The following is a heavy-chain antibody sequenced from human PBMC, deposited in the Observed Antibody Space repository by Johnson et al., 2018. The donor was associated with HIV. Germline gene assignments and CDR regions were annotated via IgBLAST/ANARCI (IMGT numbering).Heavy chain of an antibody. CDR3: ARGWQLHGCLDI. Sequence: VLLVESGGGLVQPGRSLRLSCAASGFTFDDYAMHWVRQVPGKGLEWVSGISWNSVTIGYADSVTGRSTISRDNAKNSLYLQMNNLRSEDTALYYCARGWQLHGCLDIWGQGTMVTVSS. CDR2: ISWNSVTI. D-gene: IGHD2-2*03. J-gene: IGHJ3*02. CDR1: GFTFDDYA. V-gene: IGHV3-9*01.